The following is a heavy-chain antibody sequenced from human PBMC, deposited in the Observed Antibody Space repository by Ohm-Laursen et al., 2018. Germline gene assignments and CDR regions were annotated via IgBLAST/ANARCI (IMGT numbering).Heavy chain of an antibody. CDR2: IRGSGTNI. D-gene: IGHD1-26*01. CDR1: GFTFSSYG. J-gene: IGHJ4*02. V-gene: IGHV3-48*04. CDR3: AKDIFGWEGPIDY. Sequence: GSLRLSCTASGFTFSSYGMHWVRQAPGKGLEWISNIRGSGTNIYYADSVKGRFTISRDNAKNSLYLQMNSLRAEDTALYYCAKDIFGWEGPIDYWGQGTLVTVSS.